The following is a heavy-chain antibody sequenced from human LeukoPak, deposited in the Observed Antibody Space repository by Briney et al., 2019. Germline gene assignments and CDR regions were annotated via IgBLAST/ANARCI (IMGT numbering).Heavy chain of an antibody. CDR2: IIPILGIA. CDR1: GGTVTSYA. CDR3: ASSVDTAMVGIDY. Sequence: SVKVSCKASGGTVTSYAISWGRQAPGQGLEWRGRIIPILGIANYAQKFQGRVTITADKSTSTAYMELSGLRSEETAVYYCASSVDTAMVGIDYRGQGTLVTVSS. V-gene: IGHV1-69*04. D-gene: IGHD5-18*01. J-gene: IGHJ4*02.